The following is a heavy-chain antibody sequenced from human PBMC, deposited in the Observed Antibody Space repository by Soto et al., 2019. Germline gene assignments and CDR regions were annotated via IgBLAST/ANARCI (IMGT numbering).Heavy chain of an antibody. CDR1: GGSFSGYY. V-gene: IGHV4-34*01. CDR2: INHSGST. Sequence: QVQLQQWGAGLLKPSETLSLTCAVYGGSFSGYYWSWIRQPPGQGLEWIGEINHSGSTNYNPSLKSRVTISVDTSKNQFYRQLSAVTAADTAVYYCARALAARLDYWGQGTLVTVSS. CDR3: ARALAARLDY. J-gene: IGHJ4*02. D-gene: IGHD6-25*01.